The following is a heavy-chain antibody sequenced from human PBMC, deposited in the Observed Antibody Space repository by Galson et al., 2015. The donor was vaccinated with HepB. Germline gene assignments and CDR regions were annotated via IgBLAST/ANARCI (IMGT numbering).Heavy chain of an antibody. CDR3: AREDHGAVYFDY. D-gene: IGHD4-17*01. V-gene: IGHV3-30*07. J-gene: IGHJ4*02. CDR2: ISYDGSSI. Sequence: SLRLSCAASGFTFSSYAMHWVRQAPGMGLEWVAVISYDGSSIYYADSVEGRFTISRDNSKTTLYLQLNSLRTEDTAVYYCAREDHGAVYFDYWGQGTLVTVSS. CDR1: GFTFSSYA.